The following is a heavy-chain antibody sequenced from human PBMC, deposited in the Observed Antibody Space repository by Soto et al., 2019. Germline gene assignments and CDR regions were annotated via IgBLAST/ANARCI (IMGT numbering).Heavy chain of an antibody. D-gene: IGHD2-15*01. CDR2: ISYDSSNK. Sequence: VQLLESGGGLIQPGGSLRLSCAASGFTFSYGIHWLRQSRGKGLAWVAFISYDSSNKFYGDSVTGRFTISRDNSKNTQFLQMNSLRAADTAVYYCAKLVIGYCSGNTCDDYWGQGTLVAVSS. J-gene: IGHJ4*02. CDR1: GFTFSYG. CDR3: AKLVIGYCSGNTCDDY. V-gene: IGHV3-30*18.